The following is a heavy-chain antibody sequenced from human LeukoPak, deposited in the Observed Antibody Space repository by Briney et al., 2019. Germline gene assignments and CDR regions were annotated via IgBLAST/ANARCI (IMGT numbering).Heavy chain of an antibody. CDR1: GGTFSSYA. CDR2: IIPIFGTA. D-gene: IGHD3-22*01. CDR3: ARDGYYYDSSGYYYED. J-gene: IGHJ4*02. Sequence: SVKVSCKASGGTFSSYAISWVRQAPGQGLEWIGRIIPIFGTANYAQKFQGRVTITTDESTSTAYMELSSLRSEDTAVYYCARDGYYYDSSGYYYEDWGQGTLVTVSS. V-gene: IGHV1-69*05.